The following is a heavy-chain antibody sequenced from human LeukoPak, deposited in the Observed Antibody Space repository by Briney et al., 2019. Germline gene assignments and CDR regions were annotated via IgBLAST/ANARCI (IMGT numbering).Heavy chain of an antibody. V-gene: IGHV3-23*01. CDR3: GKTTVGYSSGQKPAWPVDY. Sequence: GGSLRLSCEASGFTFGSHAMYWVRQAPGKGLEWVAGIFGSGGSPHYADPGKGPFTISRDNSRNTVYLQINSLRAEDTAVYYCGKTTVGYSSGQKPAWPVDYWGQGTLVTVSS. CDR1: GFTFGSHA. D-gene: IGHD5-18*01. CDR2: IFGSGGSP. J-gene: IGHJ4*02.